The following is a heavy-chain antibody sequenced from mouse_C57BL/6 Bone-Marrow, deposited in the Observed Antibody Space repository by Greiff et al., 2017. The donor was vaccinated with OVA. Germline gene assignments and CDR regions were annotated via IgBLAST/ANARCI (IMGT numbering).Heavy chain of an antibody. CDR1: GFTFSSYA. V-gene: IGHV5-4*01. D-gene: IGHD2-12*01. J-gene: IGHJ2*01. Sequence: EVQRVESGGGLVKPGGSLKLSCAASGFTFSSYAMSWVRQTPEKRLEWVATISDGGSYTYYPDNVKGRFTISRDNAKNNLYLQMSHLKSEDTAMYYCARIYSYYYFDYWGQGTTLTVSS. CDR3: ARIYSYYYFDY. CDR2: ISDGGSYT.